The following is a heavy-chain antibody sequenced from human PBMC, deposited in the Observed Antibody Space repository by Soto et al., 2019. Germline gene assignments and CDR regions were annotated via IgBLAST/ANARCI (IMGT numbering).Heavy chain of an antibody. J-gene: IGHJ6*02. V-gene: IGHV4-34*01. Sequence: SETLSLTCAVYGESFSGYYWSGSRQPPGKGLEWIGEINHSGSTNYNPSLKRRVTITVDTSKNQFSLKLSSVTAADTAVYYCARCLYGNRRYYYYGMDVWGQGTTVTVS. D-gene: IGHD3-16*01. CDR1: GESFSGYY. CDR3: ARCLYGNRRYYYYGMDV. CDR2: INHSGST.